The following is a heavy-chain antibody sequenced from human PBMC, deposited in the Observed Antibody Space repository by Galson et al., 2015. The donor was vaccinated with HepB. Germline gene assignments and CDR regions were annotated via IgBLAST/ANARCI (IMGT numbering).Heavy chain of an antibody. CDR1: GYSFTNYW. V-gene: IGHV5-51*01. J-gene: IGHJ1*01. Sequence: QSGAEVKKPGESLKISCKGSGYSFTNYWIGWMRQMPGKGLEWMGIIHPGDSDTTYSPSFQGQVTISADKYISVVYLQWNSLKSSDTVRYYCVLPEWDWGQGTRVAVSS. D-gene: IGHD1-26*01. CDR3: VLPEWD. CDR2: IHPGDSDT.